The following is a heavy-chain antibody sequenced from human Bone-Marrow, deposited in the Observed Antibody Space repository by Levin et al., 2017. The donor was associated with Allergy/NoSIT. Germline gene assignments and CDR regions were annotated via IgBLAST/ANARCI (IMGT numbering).Heavy chain of an antibody. CDR3: ARGSPLTPQTPYDESGYYSRDS. CDR2: VFIFFAET. J-gene: IGHJ5*01. Sequence: SVKVSCKASGGPFSNSAITWVRQAPGQGLHWMGVVFIFFAETNYAENFQGRLTITADESTSTAYMDLSSLTSEDTALYFCARGSPLTPQTPYDESGYYSRDSWGQGSRVTVTS. V-gene: IGHV1-69*13. D-gene: IGHD5-18*01. CDR1: GGPFSNSA.